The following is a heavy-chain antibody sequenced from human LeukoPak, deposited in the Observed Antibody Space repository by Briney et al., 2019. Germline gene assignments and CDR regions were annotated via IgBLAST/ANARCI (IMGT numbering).Heavy chain of an antibody. J-gene: IGHJ4*02. D-gene: IGHD3-10*01. CDR1: GFTFSSYA. Sequence: GGSLRLSCAASGFTFSSYAMSWVRQAPGKGLEWVSAISGSGGSTYYADSVKGRFTISRDNSNDTLYLQMNSLRADDTAIYYCARGRSVYGSGSYSDYWGQGTLVTVSS. CDR2: ISGSGGST. V-gene: IGHV3-23*01. CDR3: ARGRSVYGSGSYSDY.